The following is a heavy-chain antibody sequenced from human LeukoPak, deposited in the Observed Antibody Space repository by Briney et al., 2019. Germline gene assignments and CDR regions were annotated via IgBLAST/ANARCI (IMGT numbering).Heavy chain of an antibody. CDR3: AKDIVVVTAGSNAFDI. J-gene: IGHJ3*02. CDR2: FSGSGGST. V-gene: IGHV3-23*01. Sequence: GGSLRLSCAASGFTFSSYAMSWVRQAPGKGLEWVSAFSGSGGSTYYADSVKGRFTISRDNSKNTLYLQMNSLRAEDTAVYYCAKDIVVVTAGSNAFDIWGQGIMVTVSS. D-gene: IGHD2-21*02. CDR1: GFTFSSYA.